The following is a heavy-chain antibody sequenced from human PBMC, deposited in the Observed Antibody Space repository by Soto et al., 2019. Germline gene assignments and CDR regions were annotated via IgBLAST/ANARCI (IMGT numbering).Heavy chain of an antibody. V-gene: IGHV4-59*01. J-gene: IGHJ4*02. D-gene: IGHD4-17*01. CDR2: IYYSGST. Sequence: SETLSLTCTVSGGSISSYYWSWIRQPPGKGLEWIGYIYYSGSTNYNPSLKSRVTISVDTSKNQFSLKLSSVTAADTAVYYCARGVGGTAYGDHNYFDYWGQGTLVTVSS. CDR3: ARGVGGTAYGDHNYFDY. CDR1: GGSISSYY.